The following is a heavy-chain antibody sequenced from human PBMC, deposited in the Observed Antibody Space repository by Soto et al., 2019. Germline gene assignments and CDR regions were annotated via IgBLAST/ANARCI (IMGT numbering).Heavy chain of an antibody. CDR3: ARLQGVTTVMEDYYYGMDV. D-gene: IGHD4-4*01. V-gene: IGHV4-59*01. CDR2: IYYSGST. J-gene: IGHJ6*02. Sequence: SETLSLTCTVSGGSISSYYWSWIRQPPGKGLEWIGYIYYSGSTNYNPSLKSRVTISVDTSRNQFSLKLGSVTAADTAVYYCARLQGVTTVMEDYYYGMDVWGQGTTVTVSS. CDR1: GGSISSYY.